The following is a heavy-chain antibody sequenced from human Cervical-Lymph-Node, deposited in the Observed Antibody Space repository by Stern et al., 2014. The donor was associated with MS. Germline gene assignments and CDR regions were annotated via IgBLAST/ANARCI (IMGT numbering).Heavy chain of an antibody. J-gene: IGHJ3*01. Sequence: QVQLVESGSGQAKPSQTLSLTCAVSGGSISSGGSSWNWIRQPPGKGLEWIGFIYHSGSTYYNPSLKGRVFISVDPSKNQSALTLRSVTAADTAVYYCARGGVIYTQDRNGFDVWGQGTMVTVSS. CDR3: ARGGVIYTQDRNGFDV. CDR2: IYHSGST. V-gene: IGHV4-30-2*01. CDR1: GGSISSGGSS. D-gene: IGHD2-21*01.